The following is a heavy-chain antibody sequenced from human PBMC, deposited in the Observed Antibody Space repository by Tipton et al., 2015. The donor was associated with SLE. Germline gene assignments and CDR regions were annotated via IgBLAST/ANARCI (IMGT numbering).Heavy chain of an antibody. CDR1: GGSFSGYY. Sequence: GLVKPSETLSLTCAVYGGSFSGYYWSWIRQPPGKGLEWIGEINHSGSTNYTPSLKSRVTISVDTSKSQFSLKLSSVTAADTAVYYCAGRKVAAGRYCSSTSCPFDYWGQGTLVTVSS. J-gene: IGHJ4*02. CDR3: AGRKVAAGRYCSSTSCPFDY. CDR2: INHSGST. V-gene: IGHV4-34*01. D-gene: IGHD2-2*01.